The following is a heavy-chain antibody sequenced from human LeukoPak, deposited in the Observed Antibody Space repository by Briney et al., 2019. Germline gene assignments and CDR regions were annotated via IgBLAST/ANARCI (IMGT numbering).Heavy chain of an antibody. D-gene: IGHD3-22*01. J-gene: IGHJ4*02. CDR3: ARTLYYYDSSGYQY. CDR1: GFTFSSYG. V-gene: IGHV3-33*01. Sequence: GGSLRLSCAASGFTFSSYGMHWVRQAPGKGLEWVAVIWYDGSNKYYADSVKGRFTISRDNSKNTLYLQMNSLRAEDTAVYYCARTLYYYDSSGYQYWGQGTLVTVSS. CDR2: IWYDGSNK.